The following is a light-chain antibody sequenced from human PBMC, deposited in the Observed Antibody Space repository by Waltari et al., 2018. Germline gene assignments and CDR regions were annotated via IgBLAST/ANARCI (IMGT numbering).Light chain of an antibody. V-gene: IGKV4-1*01. CDR3: QQYYNTPLT. Sequence: DIVMTQCPESLAVSLGERATPNAKCSESVLYSSNNKNHLAWYQQKPGQPPKLLIYWESTRKSGVPDRFSGSGSETDFTLTVSSLQAEDVAVYYCQQYYNTPLTFGGGTKVEIK. J-gene: IGKJ4*01. CDR1: ESVLYSSNNKNH. CDR2: WES.